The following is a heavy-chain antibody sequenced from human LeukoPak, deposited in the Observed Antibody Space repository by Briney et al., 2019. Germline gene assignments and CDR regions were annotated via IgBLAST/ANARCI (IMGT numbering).Heavy chain of an antibody. J-gene: IGHJ4*02. CDR1: EFNLSGST. V-gene: IGHV3-73*01. D-gene: IGHD3-3*01. CDR3: TSPITIFGVVTKNY. CDR2: IRTRANNYAT. Sequence: PGGSLRLSCAASEFNLSGSTIHWVRQASAKGLEWVGRIRTRANNYATTYAAAVKDRFTISRDDSKNMLYLQMNSLKTEDTAVYYCTSPITIFGVVTKNYWGQGTLVTVSS.